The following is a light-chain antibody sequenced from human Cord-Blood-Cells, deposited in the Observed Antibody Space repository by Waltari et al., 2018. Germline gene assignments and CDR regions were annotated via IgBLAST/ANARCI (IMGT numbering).Light chain of an antibody. CDR2: APS. J-gene: IGKJ1*01. CDR3: QQYYSYPWT. Sequence: AIRMTQSPSSLSASTGDRVTITCRASQGISSYLAWYQQKPGNAPKLLTYAPSTLQSGVPSRFSGSGSGTDFTLTISCLQSEDFATYYCQQYYSYPWTFGQGTKVEIK. V-gene: IGKV1-8*01. CDR1: QGISSY.